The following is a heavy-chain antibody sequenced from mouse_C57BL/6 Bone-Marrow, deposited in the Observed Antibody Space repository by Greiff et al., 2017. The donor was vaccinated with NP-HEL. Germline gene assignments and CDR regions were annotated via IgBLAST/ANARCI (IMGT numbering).Heavy chain of an antibody. D-gene: IGHD3-2*02. Sequence: QVQLQQSGAELARPGASVKLSCKASGYTFTSYGISWVKQRTGQGLEWIGEIYPRSGNTYYNEKFKGKATLTADKSSSTAYMELRSLTSEDSAFYFCARGGTAQARIYYYAMDDWGQGTSVTVSS. CDR3: ARGGTAQARIYYYAMDD. V-gene: IGHV1-81*01. CDR1: GYTFTSYG. CDR2: IYPRSGNT. J-gene: IGHJ4*01.